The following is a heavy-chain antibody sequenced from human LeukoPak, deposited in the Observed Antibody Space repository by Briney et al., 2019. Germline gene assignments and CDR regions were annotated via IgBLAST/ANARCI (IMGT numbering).Heavy chain of an antibody. D-gene: IGHD3-22*01. CDR1: GYTFTGYY. V-gene: IGHV1-2*06. J-gene: IGHJ4*02. CDR2: INPNSGGT. Sequence: ASVKVLCKASGYTFTGYYMHWVRQAAGQGLEWMGRINPNSGGTNYAQKFQGRVTMTRDTPISTAYMELSRLRSDHAAVDYCARDQRSYYYDSSAGGNYFDYWGQGPLVSVSS. CDR3: ARDQRSYYYDSSAGGNYFDY.